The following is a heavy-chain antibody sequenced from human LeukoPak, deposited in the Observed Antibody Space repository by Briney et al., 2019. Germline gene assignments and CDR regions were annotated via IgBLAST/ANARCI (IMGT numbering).Heavy chain of an antibody. CDR3: ARSERYNSGWYFYFDY. CDR1: ACSISTYY. D-gene: IGHD6-19*01. Sequence: SETLSLTCTVSACSISTYYWSWIRQPPGKGLEWIGYIYYSGSTNYNPSLKSRVTISVDTSKNQFSLNLSSVTAADTAVYYCARSERYNSGWYFYFDYWGQGTLVTVSS. J-gene: IGHJ4*02. CDR2: IYYSGST. V-gene: IGHV4-59*01.